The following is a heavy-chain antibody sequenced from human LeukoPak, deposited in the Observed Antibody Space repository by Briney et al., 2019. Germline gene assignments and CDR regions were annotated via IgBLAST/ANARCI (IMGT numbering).Heavy chain of an antibody. D-gene: IGHD2-21*01. J-gene: IGHJ6*03. Sequence: PGGSLRLSCAASGFTVSSNYMSWVRQAPGKGLEWVSTIVGDSSKTYYADSVKGRFTISRDNSNYMLFLHMNNLRAEDTAIYYCAKQPYNYYYLDVWGKGTTVTVSS. CDR3: AKQPYNYYYLDV. CDR1: GFTVSSNY. V-gene: IGHV3-23*01. CDR2: IVGDSSKT.